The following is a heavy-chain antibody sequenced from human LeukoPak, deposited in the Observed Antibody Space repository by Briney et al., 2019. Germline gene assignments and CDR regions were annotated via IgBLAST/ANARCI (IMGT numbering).Heavy chain of an antibody. CDR3: ASRLMTTVSYFDC. J-gene: IGHJ4*02. Sequence: GGSLRLSCAASGFTVSSNYMSWVRQAPGKGLEWVSILYSGGGTYYADSVKGRFTISRDNSKNTLYLQMNSLRAGDTAVYYCASRLMTTVSYFDCWGQGTLVTVSS. CDR2: LYSGGGT. D-gene: IGHD4-11*01. CDR1: GFTVSSNY. V-gene: IGHV3-66*01.